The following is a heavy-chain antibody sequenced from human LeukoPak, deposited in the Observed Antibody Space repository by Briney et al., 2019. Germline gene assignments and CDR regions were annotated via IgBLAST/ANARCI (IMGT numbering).Heavy chain of an antibody. V-gene: IGHV1-8*01. J-gene: IGHJ4*02. D-gene: IGHD7-27*01. CDR1: GYTFASYD. Sequence: ASVKVSCKASGYTFASYDINWMRQATGQGLEWMGWMSPNSGNTGYAQKFQGRVTMTRDTSTGTAYLELSSLRSEDSAVYYCVRTPPNWGADFWGQGTLVTVSS. CDR2: MSPNSGNT. CDR3: VRTPPNWGADF.